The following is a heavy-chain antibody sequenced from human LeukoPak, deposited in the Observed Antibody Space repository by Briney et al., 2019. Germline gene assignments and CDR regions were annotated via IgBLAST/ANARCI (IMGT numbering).Heavy chain of an antibody. V-gene: IGHV1-18*01. CDR2: ISAYNGNT. D-gene: IGHD4-17*01. J-gene: IGHJ6*03. CDR1: GYTFTSYG. CDR3: ARVRHTTVLGYYYYMDV. Sequence: GASVKVSCKASGYTFTSYGISWVRQAPGQGLEWMGWISAYNGNTNYAKKLQGRVTMTTDTSTSTAYMELRSLRSDDTAVYYCARVRHTTVLGYYYYMDVWGKGTTVTISS.